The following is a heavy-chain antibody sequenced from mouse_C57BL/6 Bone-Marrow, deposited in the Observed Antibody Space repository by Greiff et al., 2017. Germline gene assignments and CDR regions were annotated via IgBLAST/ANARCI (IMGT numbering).Heavy chain of an antibody. CDR3: ARLEFDGSSGDWYFDV. J-gene: IGHJ1*03. CDR1: GYTFTSYD. V-gene: IGHV1-85*01. CDR2: IYPRDGST. Sequence: SGPELVKPGASVKLSCKASGYTFTSYDINWVKQRPGQGLEWIGWIYPRDGSTKYNEKVKGKATLPVDTSSSTAYMERHSLTSEDSAVYFCARLEFDGSSGDWYFDVWGTGTTVTVSS. D-gene: IGHD1-1*01.